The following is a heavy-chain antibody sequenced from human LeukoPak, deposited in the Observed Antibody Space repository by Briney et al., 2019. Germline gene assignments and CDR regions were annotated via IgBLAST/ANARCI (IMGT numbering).Heavy chain of an antibody. CDR2: INPSGGST. Sequence: ASVKVFCKASGYIFGSYGISWVRQAPGQGLEWMGIINPSGGSTSYAQKFQGRVTMTRDMSTSTVYMELSSLRSEDTAVYYCASVSVGLDSSSSDYWGQGTLVTVSS. CDR3: ASVSVGLDSSSSDY. V-gene: IGHV1-46*01. CDR1: GYIFGSYG. D-gene: IGHD6-6*01. J-gene: IGHJ4*02.